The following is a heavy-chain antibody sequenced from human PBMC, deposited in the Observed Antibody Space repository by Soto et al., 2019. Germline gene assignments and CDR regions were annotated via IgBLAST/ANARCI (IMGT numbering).Heavy chain of an antibody. CDR2: ISWDGLAQ. V-gene: IGHV3-30*18. D-gene: IGHD1-1*01. Sequence: VQLVESGGGVVQPGRSLRLLCEASGFPFSRYSMHWVRQAPGMGLEWVAVISWDGLAQYYGDSVRGRFTISRDNSQSTLDLQMNRLRTEATAIYYCAEETIQVGGPNYFDYWGQGVLVTVSS. J-gene: IGHJ4*02. CDR1: GFPFSRYS. CDR3: AEETIQVGGPNYFDY.